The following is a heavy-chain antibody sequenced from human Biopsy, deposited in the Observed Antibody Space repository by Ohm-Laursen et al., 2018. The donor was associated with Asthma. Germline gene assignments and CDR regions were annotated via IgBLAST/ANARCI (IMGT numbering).Heavy chain of an antibody. D-gene: IGHD4-17*01. CDR3: ARVVSYGDIYFGIDV. V-gene: IGHV4-30-4*01. CDR2: VFWSGST. J-gene: IGHJ6*02. CDR1: GGYTGSSDRH. Sequence: SETLSLTCRVSGGYTGSSDRHWAWIRQAPGKGLEWIGFVFWSGSTHYSRSLERRVSISIDTATNEFSMKLWSVTPADTAVYFCARVVSYGDIYFGIDVWGPGNTV.